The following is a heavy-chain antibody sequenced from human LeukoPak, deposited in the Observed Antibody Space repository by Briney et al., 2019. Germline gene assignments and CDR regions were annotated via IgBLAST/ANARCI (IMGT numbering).Heavy chain of an antibody. CDR2: IKQDGSEK. D-gene: IGHD5-24*01. J-gene: IGHJ4*02. Sequence: GGSLRLSCAASGFTFSSYWMSWVRQAPGKGLEWVANIKQDGSEKYYVDSVKGRFTISRENAKNSLDLQMNSLRAGDTAVYYCVRAERRDGYNYLGYWGQGTLVTVSS. CDR3: VRAERRDGYNYLGY. CDR1: GFTFSSYW. V-gene: IGHV3-7*01.